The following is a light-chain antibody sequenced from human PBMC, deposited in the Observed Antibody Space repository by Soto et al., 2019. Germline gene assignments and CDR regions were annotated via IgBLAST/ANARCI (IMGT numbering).Light chain of an antibody. Sequence: IVLTQSPGTVSLSAGERATLSCRASQGLASRYLAWYQQKPGQAPRLLIYGGSSRATGIPARFSGSGSGTDFTLTISSLQFEDFAVYYCQQYNNWPRTFGQGTKVDIK. CDR3: QQYNNWPRT. CDR1: QGLASRY. V-gene: IGKV3-20*01. CDR2: GGS. J-gene: IGKJ1*01.